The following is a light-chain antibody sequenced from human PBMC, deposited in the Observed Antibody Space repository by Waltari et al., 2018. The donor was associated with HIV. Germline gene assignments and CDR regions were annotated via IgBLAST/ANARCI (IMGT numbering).Light chain of an antibody. CDR1: SFNIAIDY. Sequence: QSVLTQPPSVSAAPGQKVTISCSASSFNIAIDYVSWYQQPPGTAPKLLIYDTDKRPSGIPDRFSGSQSGASASLGITGLQTGDEDDYYCGAWDSSLSAVVFGGGTKLTVL. J-gene: IGLJ3*02. CDR2: DTD. V-gene: IGLV1-51*02. CDR3: GAWDSSLSAVV.